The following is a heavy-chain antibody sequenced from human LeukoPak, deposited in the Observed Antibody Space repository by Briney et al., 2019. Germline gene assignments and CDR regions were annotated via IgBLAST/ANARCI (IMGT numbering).Heavy chain of an antibody. Sequence: GASVKVSCKAFGYTFTAYYMHWVRRSPGQGLEWRGWFNLNSGGTNYAQKFQGRVTMTRDTSISTAYMELSRLRSDDTAVYYCARRPPVIAVAGTYNWFDPWGQGTLVTVSS. CDR3: ARRPPVIAVAGTYNWFDP. CDR2: FNLNSGGT. D-gene: IGHD6-19*01. CDR1: GYTFTAYY. V-gene: IGHV1-2*02. J-gene: IGHJ5*02.